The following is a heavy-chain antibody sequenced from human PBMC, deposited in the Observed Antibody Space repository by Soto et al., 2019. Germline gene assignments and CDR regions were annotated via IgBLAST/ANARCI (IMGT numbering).Heavy chain of an antibody. Sequence: PGGSLRLSCAASGFTFSTYAMSWVRQAPGKGLEWVSAISAGGGSTYYADSVNGRFTISRDNSINMLYLQMNSLRTEDTAVYYCAHPRGYGVFDAYDFWGQAAMVTVSS. V-gene: IGHV3-23*01. J-gene: IGHJ3*01. CDR2: ISAGGGST. CDR1: GFTFSTYA. D-gene: IGHD4-17*01. CDR3: AHPRGYGVFDAYDF.